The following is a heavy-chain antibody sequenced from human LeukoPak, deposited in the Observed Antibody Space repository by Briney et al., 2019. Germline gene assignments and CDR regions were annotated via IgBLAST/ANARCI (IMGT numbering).Heavy chain of an antibody. CDR3: ARDGNVDTAMASEDYYYYYGMDV. CDR1: GGTFSSYA. V-gene: IGHV1-69*04. Sequence: ASVKVSCKASGGTFSSYATSWVRQAPGQGLEWMGRIIPILGIANYAQKFQGRVTITADKSTSTAYMELSSLRSEDTAVYYCARDGNVDTAMASEDYYYYYGMDVWGPRDHGHRLL. CDR2: IIPILGIA. J-gene: IGHJ6*01. D-gene: IGHD5-18*01.